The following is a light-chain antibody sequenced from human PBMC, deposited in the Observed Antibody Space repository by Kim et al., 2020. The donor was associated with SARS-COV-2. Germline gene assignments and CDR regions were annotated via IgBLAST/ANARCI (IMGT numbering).Light chain of an antibody. V-gene: IGLV2-8*01. Sequence: GQSIDNSCTGSSREIGGYNYVYWYQQHPGKAPKLMIYEVSERRSGVPDRFSGSKSGNTASLTVSGLQAEDEAGYYCSSYAGSNIVVFGGGTQLTVL. CDR3: SSYAGSNIVV. CDR2: EVS. J-gene: IGLJ2*01. CDR1: SREIGGYNY.